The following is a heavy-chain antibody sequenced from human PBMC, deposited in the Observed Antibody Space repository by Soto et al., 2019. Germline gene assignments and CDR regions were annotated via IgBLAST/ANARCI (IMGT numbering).Heavy chain of an antibody. D-gene: IGHD2-15*01. CDR3: TRRSGYYYYGMDV. CDR1: GFTFSGSA. J-gene: IGHJ6*02. CDR2: IRSKANSYAT. Sequence: ESGGGLVQPGGSLKLSCAASGFTFSGSAMHWVRQASGKGLEWVGRIRSKANSYATAYAASVKGRFTISRDDSKNTAYLQMNSLKTEDTAVYYCTRRSGYYYYGMDVWGQGTTVTVSS. V-gene: IGHV3-73*01.